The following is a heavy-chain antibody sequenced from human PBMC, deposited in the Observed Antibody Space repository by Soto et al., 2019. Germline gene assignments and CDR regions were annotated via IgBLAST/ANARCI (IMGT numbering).Heavy chain of an antibody. D-gene: IGHD4-17*01. V-gene: IGHV1-69*13. Sequence: SVKVSCKASGGTFSSYAISWVRQAPGQGLEWMGGIIPIFGTANYAQKFQGRVTITADESTSTAYMELSSLRSEDTAVYYCARNKIATTVPRGGMDVWGQGTTVTVSS. CDR3: ARNKIATTVPRGGMDV. CDR1: GGTFSSYA. CDR2: IIPIFGTA. J-gene: IGHJ6*02.